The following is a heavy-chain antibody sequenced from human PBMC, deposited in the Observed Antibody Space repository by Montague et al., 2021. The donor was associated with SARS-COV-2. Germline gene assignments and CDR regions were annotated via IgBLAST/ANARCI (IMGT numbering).Heavy chain of an antibody. CDR2: IYYSGNT. CDR1: GGSVSSYY. V-gene: IGHV4-59*02. D-gene: IGHD6-13*01. Sequence: SETLSLTCAVSGGSVSSYYWSWIRQPPGKGLEWIGYIYYSGNTNYNPSLKSRVTISVDTSKNQVSLKLSPVTAADTAVYYCARGESYSTSWYYFFDYWGQGTLVTVSS. J-gene: IGHJ4*02. CDR3: ARGESYSTSWYYFFDY.